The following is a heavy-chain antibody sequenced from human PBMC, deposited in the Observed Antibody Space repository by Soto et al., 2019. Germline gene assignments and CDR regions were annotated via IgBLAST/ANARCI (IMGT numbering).Heavy chain of an antibody. CDR3: AHPYCSRTGCHDYFDY. J-gene: IGHJ4*02. D-gene: IGHD2-2*01. V-gene: IGHV2-5*02. CDR2: IYWDDDK. CDR1: GFSLSTSGEG. Sequence: QITLKESGPTLVKPTQTLTLTCTFSGFSLSTSGEGVGWIRQPPGKALEWLAFIYWDDDKRYSPSLRSRLTITKDTSKNQVVLTLTNMDPVDTGTYYCAHPYCSRTGCHDYFDYWGQGTLVTVSS.